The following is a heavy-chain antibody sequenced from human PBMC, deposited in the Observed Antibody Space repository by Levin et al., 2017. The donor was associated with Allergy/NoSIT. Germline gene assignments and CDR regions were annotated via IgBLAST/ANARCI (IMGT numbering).Heavy chain of an antibody. CDR3: ARAPTHYYGSERALKSWPTGLDY. V-gene: IGHV4-59*01. CDR1: GGSISDYY. J-gene: IGHJ4*02. CDR2: IYYSGST. D-gene: IGHD3-10*01. Sequence: SETLSLTCTVSGGSISDYYWSWIRQPPGKGLEWIGYIYYSGSTSYNPSLKSRVTISIDTSQNQFSLNLNSVSAADTAVYYCARAPTHYYGSERALKSWPTGLDYWGQGTLVTVSS.